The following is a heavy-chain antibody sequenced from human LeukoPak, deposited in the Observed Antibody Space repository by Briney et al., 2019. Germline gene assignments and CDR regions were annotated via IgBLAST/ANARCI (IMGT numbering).Heavy chain of an antibody. CDR3: ARDIAVAGIVGY. D-gene: IGHD6-19*01. CDR2: ISAYNGNT. Sequence: RASVKVSCKASGYSFSSYGISWVRQAPGQGLEWMGWISAYNGNTNYAQKLQGRVTMTTDTSTSTAYMELRSLRSDDTAVYYCARDIAVAGIVGYWGQGTLVTVSS. V-gene: IGHV1-18*01. J-gene: IGHJ4*02. CDR1: GYSFSSYG.